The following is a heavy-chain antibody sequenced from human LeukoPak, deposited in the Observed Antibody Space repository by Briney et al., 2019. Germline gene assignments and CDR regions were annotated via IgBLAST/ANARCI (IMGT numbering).Heavy chain of an antibody. CDR3: AKDRSSSGSYYFDY. V-gene: IGHV3-23*01. CDR1: GFTFSSYA. J-gene: IGHJ4*02. Sequence: PGGSLRFSCAASGFTFSSYAVSWVRQAPGKGLEWVSVISDSGGSTYYADSVEGRFTISRDNSKNTLYLQMNSLRAEDTAVYYCAKDRSSSGSYYFDYWGQGTLVTVSS. CDR2: ISDSGGST. D-gene: IGHD3-22*01.